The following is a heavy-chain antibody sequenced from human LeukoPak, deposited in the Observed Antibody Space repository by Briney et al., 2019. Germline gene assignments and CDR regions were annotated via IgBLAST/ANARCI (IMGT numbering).Heavy chain of an antibody. J-gene: IGHJ5*02. Sequence: PGRSLRLSCAASGFTFSSYAMHWVRQAPGKGLEWVSAISGSGGSTYYADSVKGRFTISRDNSKNTLYLQMNSLRAEDTAVYYCAKGIYYDSSARAWGQGTLVTVSS. CDR2: ISGSGGST. V-gene: IGHV3-23*01. CDR3: AKGIYYDSSARA. D-gene: IGHD3-22*01. CDR1: GFTFSSYA.